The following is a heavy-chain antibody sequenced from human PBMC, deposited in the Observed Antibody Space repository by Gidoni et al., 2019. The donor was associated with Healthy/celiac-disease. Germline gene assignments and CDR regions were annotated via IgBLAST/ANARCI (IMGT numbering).Heavy chain of an antibody. CDR1: GFTLDDYT. Sequence: EVQLVESGGVVVQPGGSLRLSCAASGFTLDDYTMHWVRQAPGKGLEWVSLISWDGGSTYYADSVKGRFTISRDNSKNSLYLQMNSLRTEDTALYYCAKDIYVRVEMATTSIDYWGQGTLVTVSS. CDR3: AKDIYVRVEMATTSIDY. J-gene: IGHJ4*02. CDR2: ISWDGGST. D-gene: IGHD5-12*01. V-gene: IGHV3-43*01.